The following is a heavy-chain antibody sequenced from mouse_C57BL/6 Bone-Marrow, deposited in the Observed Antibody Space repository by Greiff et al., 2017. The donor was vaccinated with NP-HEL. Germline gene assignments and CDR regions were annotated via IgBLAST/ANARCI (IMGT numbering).Heavy chain of an antibody. V-gene: IGHV5-6*01. CDR2: ISSGGSYT. CDR1: GFTFSSYG. CDR3: ARQGLLRGDY. J-gene: IGHJ4*01. Sequence: EVKLVESGGDLVKPGGSLKLSCAASGFTFSSYGMSWVRQTPDKRLEWVATISSGGSYTYYPDSVKGRFPISRDNAKNTLYLQMSSLKSEDTAMYYCARQGLLRGDYWGQGTSVTVSS. D-gene: IGHD1-1*01.